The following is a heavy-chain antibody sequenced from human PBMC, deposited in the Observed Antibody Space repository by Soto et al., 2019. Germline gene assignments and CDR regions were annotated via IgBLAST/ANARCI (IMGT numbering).Heavy chain of an antibody. CDR1: GFSFSSYA. J-gene: IGHJ5*02. V-gene: IGHV3-30-3*01. CDR2: ISHDGINK. Sequence: QVRLVESGGDVVQPGRSLRLSCTASGFSFSSYAMYWFRQPPGKGLEWVAVISHDGINKHYADSVKGRVTVSRDNSNHSLDLQLNSLRGEDTGMYYCARDMYSSDYFVKWFEPWGQGTLVTVSS. CDR3: ARDMYSSDYFVKWFEP. D-gene: IGHD6-19*01.